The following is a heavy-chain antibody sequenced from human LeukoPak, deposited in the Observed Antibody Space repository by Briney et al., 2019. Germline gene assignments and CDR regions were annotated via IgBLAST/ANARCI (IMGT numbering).Heavy chain of an antibody. J-gene: IGHJ5*02. D-gene: IGHD3-22*01. V-gene: IGHV4-61*02. CDR1: GGSISSGSYY. CDR3: AREYYDSSGYYSSWFDP. Sequence: SQTLPLTCTVSGGSISSGSYYWSWIRQPAGKGLKWIGRIYTSGSTNYNPSLKSRVTISVDTSKNQFSLKLSSVTAADTAVYYCAREYYDSSGYYSSWFDPWGQGTLVTVSS. CDR2: IYTSGST.